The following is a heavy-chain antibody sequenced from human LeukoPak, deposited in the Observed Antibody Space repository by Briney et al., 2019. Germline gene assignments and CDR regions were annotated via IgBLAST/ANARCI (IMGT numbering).Heavy chain of an antibody. V-gene: IGHV3-23*01. D-gene: IGHD2-15*01. J-gene: IGHJ4*02. CDR1: GFSFSSYA. Sequence: GGSLRLSCATSGFSFSSYAMSWVRQAPGKGLEWVSAISGSGGSTYYADSVKGRFTISRDNSKNTLYLQMNSLRAEDTAVYYCAKGVVVVPAKYYFDYWGQGTLVTVSS. CDR3: AKGVVVVPAKYYFDY. CDR2: ISGSGGST.